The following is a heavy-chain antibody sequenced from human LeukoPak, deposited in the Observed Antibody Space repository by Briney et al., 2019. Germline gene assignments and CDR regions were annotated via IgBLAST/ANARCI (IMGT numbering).Heavy chain of an antibody. Sequence: ASVKVSCKVSGYTLTELPMHWVRQAPGKGLEWMGGFDPEDGETIYAQKFQGRVTMTEDTSTDTAYMELSSLRSEDTAVYYCATDLYLYDNSGENAGWFDPWGQGTLVTVSS. D-gene: IGHD3-22*01. CDR3: ATDLYLYDNSGENAGWFDP. J-gene: IGHJ5*02. V-gene: IGHV1-24*01. CDR2: FDPEDGET. CDR1: GYTLTELP.